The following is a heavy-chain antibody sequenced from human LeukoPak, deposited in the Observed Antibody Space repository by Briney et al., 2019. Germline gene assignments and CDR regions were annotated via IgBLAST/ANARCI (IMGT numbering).Heavy chain of an antibody. D-gene: IGHD6-19*01. V-gene: IGHV3-23*01. Sequence: PGGSLRLSCAASGFTFSNYVLSWVRQAPGKGLEWVSAINENGDATEYADSVKGRFTISRDNSRNTLYLQMNSLRAEDTAVYYCARGWYNFDYWGQGTRVTVSS. CDR2: INENGDAT. CDR3: ARGWYNFDY. CDR1: GFTFSNYV. J-gene: IGHJ4*02.